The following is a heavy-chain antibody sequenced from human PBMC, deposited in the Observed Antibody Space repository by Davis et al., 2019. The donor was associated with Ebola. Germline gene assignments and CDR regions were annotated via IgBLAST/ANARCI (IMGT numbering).Heavy chain of an antibody. CDR2: INPNSGGT. V-gene: IGHV1-2*06. CDR3: ARGVPYSGSAFDI. D-gene: IGHD2-15*01. CDR1: GYTFTDYY. Sequence: ASVKVSCKASGYTFTDYYMHWVRQAPGQGLEWMGRINPNSGGTNYAQKFQGRVTMARDTSISTAYMELSRLRSDDTAVYYCARGVPYSGSAFDIWGQGTMVTVSS. J-gene: IGHJ3*02.